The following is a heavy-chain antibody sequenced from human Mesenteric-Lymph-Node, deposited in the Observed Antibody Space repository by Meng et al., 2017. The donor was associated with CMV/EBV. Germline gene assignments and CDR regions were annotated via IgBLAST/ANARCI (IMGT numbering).Heavy chain of an antibody. D-gene: IGHD6-19*01. CDR2: TSYDGSNK. J-gene: IGHJ4*02. CDR1: GFTFSHHA. CDR3: ARGLDSGWGLVDY. V-gene: IGHV3-30-3*01. Sequence: GGSLRLSCAASGFTFSHHAMHWVRQTPGKGLEWVAVTSYDGSNKYYADSVKGRFTISRDKSNNTLYLQMTSLRAEDTAVYYCARGLDSGWGLVDYWGQGTLVTVSS.